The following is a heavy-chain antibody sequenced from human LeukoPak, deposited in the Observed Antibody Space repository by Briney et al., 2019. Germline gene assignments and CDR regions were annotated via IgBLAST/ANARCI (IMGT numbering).Heavy chain of an antibody. D-gene: IGHD3-10*01. CDR2: IYYSGST. J-gene: IGHJ4*02. CDR1: GGSISSGDYY. CDR3: AREFGGGPDRYYYGSGRERGN. Sequence: PSETLSLTCTVSGGSISSGDYYWSWIRQPPGKGLEWIGYIYYSGSTYYNPSLKSRVTISVDTSKNQFSLKLSSVTAADTAVYYCAREFGGGPDRYYYGSGRERGNWGQGTLVTVSS. V-gene: IGHV4-30-4*01.